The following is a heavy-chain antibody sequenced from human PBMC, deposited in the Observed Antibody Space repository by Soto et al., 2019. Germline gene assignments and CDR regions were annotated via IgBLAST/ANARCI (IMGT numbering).Heavy chain of an antibody. Sequence: QVQLMQSGAEVKKPGSWVKVSCKASGGSFPSDTISWVRQAPGQGLEWLGGIVPVFGTPNHAQKFQGRVTISADGSTNTAYMELTSLRPEDTAVYYCTRPSSGYYHDAFDIWGQGTLVTVSS. CDR3: TRPSSGYYHDAFDI. CDR2: IVPVFGTP. V-gene: IGHV1-69*01. D-gene: IGHD3-22*01. CDR1: GGSFPSDT. J-gene: IGHJ3*02.